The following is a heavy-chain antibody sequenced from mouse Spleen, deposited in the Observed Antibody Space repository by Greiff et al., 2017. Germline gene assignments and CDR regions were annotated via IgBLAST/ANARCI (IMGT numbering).Heavy chain of an antibody. J-gene: IGHJ2*01. Sequence: QVQLQQPGAELVKPGASVKLSCKASGYTFTSYWMHWVKQRPGQGLEWIGEINPSNGRTNYNEKFKSKATLTVDKSSSTAYMQLSSLTSEDSAVYYCERETYGSYFDYGGQGTTLTVSS. V-gene: IGHV1S81*02. CDR3: ERETYGSYFDY. CDR2: INPSNGRT. D-gene: IGHD1-1*01. CDR1: GYTFTSYW.